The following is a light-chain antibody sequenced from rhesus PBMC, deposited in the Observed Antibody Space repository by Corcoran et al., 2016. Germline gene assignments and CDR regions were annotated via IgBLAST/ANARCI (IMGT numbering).Light chain of an antibody. CDR3: LQHKSYPRT. CDR1: QDISRY. J-gene: IGKJ1*01. V-gene: IGKV1-28*02. CDR2: AAS. Sequence: DIQMTQSSSSLSASVGDTVTITCRASQDISRYLNWFQQKPGKAPKLLIYAASNLESGVPSRFSGSGSETEFTLTISSLQPEDFASYYCLQHKSYPRTFGQGTKVEIK.